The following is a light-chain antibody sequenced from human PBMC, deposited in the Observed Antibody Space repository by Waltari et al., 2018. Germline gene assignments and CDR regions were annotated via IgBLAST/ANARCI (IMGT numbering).Light chain of an antibody. V-gene: IGKV3-20*01. Sequence: EIVLTQSPGTLSLSPGERATLSCRASQSIGRYLVWYQQKPGQAPRLLIYAASSRATGIPDRFSGSGSGTDFSLTICRLEPEDFAVYYCQNHERLPATFGQGTKVEIK. CDR2: AAS. J-gene: IGKJ1*01. CDR1: QSIGRY. CDR3: QNHERLPAT.